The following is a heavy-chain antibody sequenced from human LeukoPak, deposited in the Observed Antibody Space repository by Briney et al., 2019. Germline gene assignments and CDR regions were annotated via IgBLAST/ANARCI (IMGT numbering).Heavy chain of an antibody. V-gene: IGHV1-46*01. D-gene: IGHD3-22*01. J-gene: IGHJ4*02. CDR3: ARERVYYYDSSGYSKYYFDY. CDR1: GYTFTNYA. CDR2: INPSGGST. Sequence: GASVKVSCKASGYTFTNYAMNWVRQAPGQGLEWMGIINPSGGSTSYAQKFQGRVTMTRDTSTSTVYMELSSLRSEDTAVCYCARERVYYYDSSGYSKYYFDYWGQGTLVTVSS.